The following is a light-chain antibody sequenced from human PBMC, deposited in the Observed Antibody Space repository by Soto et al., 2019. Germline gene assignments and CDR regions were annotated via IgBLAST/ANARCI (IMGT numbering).Light chain of an antibody. J-gene: IGKJ5*01. V-gene: IGKV3-11*01. Sequence: EIVLTQSPATLSLSPGERATLSCRASQSVSSYLAWYQQKPGQAPRLLIYDASNRATGIPARFRGSGSGTDFTLTISSLEPEDFAVYYCQQRSNWLPITFGQGTRLEIK. CDR2: DAS. CDR1: QSVSSY. CDR3: QQRSNWLPIT.